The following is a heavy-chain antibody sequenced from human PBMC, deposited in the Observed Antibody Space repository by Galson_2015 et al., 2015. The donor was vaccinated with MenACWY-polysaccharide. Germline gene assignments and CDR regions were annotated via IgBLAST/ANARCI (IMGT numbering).Heavy chain of an antibody. CDR3: ARDPLWDRTVGFDY. V-gene: IGHV3-74*01. Sequence: SLRLSCAASGFTFSSDWMHWVRQAPGKGLVWISRINSDGTSKTYADSVKGRFTISRDNAKNTLYLQMKSLRAGDTAVYYCARDPLWDRTVGFDYWGQGTLVAVSS. CDR1: GFTFSSDW. CDR2: INSDGTSK. D-gene: IGHD3-16*01. J-gene: IGHJ4*02.